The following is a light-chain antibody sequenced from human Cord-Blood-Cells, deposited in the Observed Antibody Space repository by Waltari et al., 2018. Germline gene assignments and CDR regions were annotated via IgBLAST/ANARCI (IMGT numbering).Light chain of an antibody. J-gene: IGLJ1*01. CDR3: SSYTCSSTQV. Sequence: QSALTQPASVSGSPGQSITISCTGTSSDVGGYNYVSWYQQRPGKAPKLMIYEVSNRPSGFSNRFAGSKSGNTASLTISGLQAEDEADYYCSSYTCSSTQVFGTGTKVTVL. CDR1: SSDVGGYNY. CDR2: EVS. V-gene: IGLV2-14*01.